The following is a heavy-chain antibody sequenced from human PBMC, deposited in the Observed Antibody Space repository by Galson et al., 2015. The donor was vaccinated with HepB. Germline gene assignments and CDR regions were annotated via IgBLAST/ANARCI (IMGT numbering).Heavy chain of an antibody. V-gene: IGHV3-7*03. J-gene: IGHJ4*02. CDR3: ARVRNGWYSPYFDY. D-gene: IGHD6-19*01. CDR1: GFTFSSYW. CDR2: IKQDGSEK. Sequence: SLRLSCAASGFTFSSYWMSWVRQAPGKGLEWVANIKQDGSEKYYVDSVKGRFTISRGSAKNSLYLQMYSLRAEDTAVYYCARVRNGWYSPYFDYWGQGTLVTVSS.